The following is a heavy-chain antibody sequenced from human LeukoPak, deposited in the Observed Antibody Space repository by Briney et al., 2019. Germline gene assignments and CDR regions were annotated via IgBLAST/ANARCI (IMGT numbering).Heavy chain of an antibody. CDR2: ISSSSSYI. D-gene: IGHD3-3*01. J-gene: IGHJ4*02. V-gene: IGHV3-21*01. Sequence: GGSLRLSCAASGFTFSSYSMNWVRQAPGKGLEWVSSISSSSSYIYYADSVKGRFTISRDNAKNSLYLQMNSLRAEDTAVYYCARGGDFWSGSHTTEDYWGQGTLVTVSS. CDR3: ARGGDFWSGSHTTEDY. CDR1: GFTFSSYS.